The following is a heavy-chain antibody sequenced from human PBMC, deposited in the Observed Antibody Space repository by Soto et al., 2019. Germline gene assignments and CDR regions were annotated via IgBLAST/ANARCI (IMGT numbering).Heavy chain of an antibody. D-gene: IGHD2-15*01. CDR1: GGSISGYY. CDR2: IYYSVST. CDR3: ARGGRSGCYPYFDY. Sequence: PSETLSLTCTVSGGSISGYYWSWIRQPPGKGLEWIGYIYYSVSTNYNPSLKSRVIISVDTSKNQFSLKLSSVTAADTAVYYCARGGRSGCYPYFDYWGQGTLVTVSS. V-gene: IGHV4-59*01. J-gene: IGHJ4*02.